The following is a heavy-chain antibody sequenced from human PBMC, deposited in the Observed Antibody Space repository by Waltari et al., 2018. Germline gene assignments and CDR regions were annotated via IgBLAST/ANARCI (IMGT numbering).Heavy chain of an antibody. V-gene: IGHV4-4*02. CDR3: ARDRGSGLYLDS. D-gene: IGHD2-15*01. J-gene: IGHJ4*02. Sequence: QLQLQQSGPGVVKPSESLSLTCAVSGDSMSGNYWRNWVRQSPGKGLEWIGQVHRSGRTNYHPSFASRVTVSIDTSNNQFSLKMPSPTAADTAMYYCARDRGSGLYLDSWGQGTLVTVS. CDR1: GDSMSGNYW. CDR2: VHRSGRT.